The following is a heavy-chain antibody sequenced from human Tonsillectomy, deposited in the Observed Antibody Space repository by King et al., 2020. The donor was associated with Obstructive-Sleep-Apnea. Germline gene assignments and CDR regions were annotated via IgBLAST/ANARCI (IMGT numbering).Heavy chain of an antibody. D-gene: IGHD3-9*01. J-gene: IGHJ4*02. CDR1: GFIFDDYA. V-gene: IGHV3-9*01. Sequence: VQLVESGGGLVQPGRSLRLSCAASGFIFDDYAMHWVRQAPGKGLEWVSGISWNSGTIGYADSVKGRFTISRDTAKNSLYLQMNSLRAEDTALYYCAKDSNYDILTGYYNHFDYWGQGTLVTVSS. CDR2: ISWNSGTI. CDR3: AKDSNYDILTGYYNHFDY.